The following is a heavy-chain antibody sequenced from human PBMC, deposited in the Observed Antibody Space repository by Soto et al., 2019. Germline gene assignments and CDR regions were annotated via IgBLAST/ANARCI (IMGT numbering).Heavy chain of an antibody. Sequence: SETLSLTCTVSGGSISSYYWSWIRQPPGKGLVWVGYIYYSGSTNYNPSLKSRVTISLDTSKNQFSLKLSSVTAADTAVYYCARDERGRSRRFLGSGSYYNLGFDYWGQGTQVTV. V-gene: IGHV4-59*01. CDR3: ARDERGRSRRFLGSGSYYNLGFDY. J-gene: IGHJ4*02. CDR1: GGSISSYY. D-gene: IGHD3-10*01. CDR2: IYYSGST.